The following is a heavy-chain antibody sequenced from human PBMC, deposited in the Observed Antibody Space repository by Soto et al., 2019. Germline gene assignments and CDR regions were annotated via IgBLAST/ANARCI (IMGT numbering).Heavy chain of an antibody. CDR1: AFTFNNYA. CDR3: AKSRYSDSSGDFYDY. CDR2: IGGSGRTT. D-gene: IGHD3-22*01. J-gene: IGHJ4*02. V-gene: IGHV3-23*01. Sequence: GGSLRLSRAASAFTFNNYAMSWVRQAPGKGLEWVSGIGGSGRTTYYADSVKGRFTISRDNSNNTLFLQMNSLRAEDTAVYYCAKSRYSDSSGDFYDYWGQGTLVTVSS.